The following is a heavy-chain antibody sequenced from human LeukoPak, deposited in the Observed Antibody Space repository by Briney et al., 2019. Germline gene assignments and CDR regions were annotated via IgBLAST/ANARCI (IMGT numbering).Heavy chain of an antibody. CDR1: GFSFSNSW. V-gene: IGHV3-7*01. CDR2: IKQDGSET. Sequence: GGSLRLSCAASGFSFSNSWMTWVRQSPGKGLEWVANIKQDGSETYYVDSVMGRFTISGLNAKNSVYLQMNSLRAEDTAVYYCARDRSISGVVTIDFWGQGTLVTVSS. CDR3: ARDRSISGVVTIDF. D-gene: IGHD3-3*01. J-gene: IGHJ4*02.